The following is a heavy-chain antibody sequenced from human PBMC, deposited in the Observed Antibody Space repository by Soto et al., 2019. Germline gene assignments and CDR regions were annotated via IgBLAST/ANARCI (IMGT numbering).Heavy chain of an antibody. CDR2: IYYSGST. CDR1: GASISSTSYY. D-gene: IGHD2-8*01. V-gene: IGHV4-39*01. J-gene: IGHJ5*02. Sequence: SETLSLTCTVSGASISSTSYYWGWIRQTPGKGLEWIGNIYYSGSTQYNPSLKSRVAISVDTSKNQFSLKLNSVTAADTAVYYCARRRDCTHGVRFFEWFDPWGQGTLVTVS. CDR3: ARRRDCTHGVRFFEWFDP.